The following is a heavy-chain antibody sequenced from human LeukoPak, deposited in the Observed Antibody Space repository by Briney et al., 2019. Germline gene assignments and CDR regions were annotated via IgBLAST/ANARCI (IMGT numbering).Heavy chain of an antibody. CDR3: ARHLTYYYDSSGYSNAFDI. Sequence: SETLSLTCTVSGGSISSYYWSWIRQPPGKGLEWIGYIYTSGSTNYNRSLKSRVTISVDTSKNQFSLKLSSVTAADTAVYYCARHLTYYYDSSGYSNAFDIWGQGTMVTVSS. CDR1: GGSISSYY. V-gene: IGHV4-4*09. D-gene: IGHD3-22*01. CDR2: IYTSGST. J-gene: IGHJ3*02.